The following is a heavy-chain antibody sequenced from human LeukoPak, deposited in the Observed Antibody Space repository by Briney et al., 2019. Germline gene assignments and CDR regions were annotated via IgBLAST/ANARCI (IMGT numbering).Heavy chain of an antibody. CDR1: GFTFSTYA. CDR2: INSNGDEI. CDR3: ANWIGSSSRDY. Sequence: GGSLRLSCAASGFTFSTYAMTWVRQAPGKGLEWVSGINSNGDEIYYADSVRGRFTISRDNSNNALYLQMDSLRAEDAAVYYCANWIGSSSRDYWGQGTLVTVSS. J-gene: IGHJ4*02. V-gene: IGHV3-23*01. D-gene: IGHD6-6*01.